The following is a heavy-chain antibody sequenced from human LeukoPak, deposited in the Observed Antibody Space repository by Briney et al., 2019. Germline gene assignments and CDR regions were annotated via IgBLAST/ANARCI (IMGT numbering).Heavy chain of an antibody. Sequence: GGSLRLSCAASGFTFSSYWMHWVRQAPGKGLVWVSRINSDGSSTSYADSVKGRFTISRDNAKNTLYQQMNSLRAEDTAVYYCAREGASYYDFWSGYSPTYYYGMDVWGQGTTVTVSS. CDR1: GFTFSSYW. J-gene: IGHJ6*02. D-gene: IGHD3-3*01. CDR3: AREGASYYDFWSGYSPTYYYGMDV. V-gene: IGHV3-74*01. CDR2: INSDGSST.